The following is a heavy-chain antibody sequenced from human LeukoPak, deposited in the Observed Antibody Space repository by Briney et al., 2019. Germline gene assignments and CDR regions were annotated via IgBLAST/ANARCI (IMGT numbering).Heavy chain of an antibody. CDR3: ARGRGQWLPEFDY. J-gene: IGHJ4*02. Sequence: SETLSLTCTVSGGSISSYYWSWIRQPPGKGLEWIGYIYYSGSTNYNPSLKSRVTISVDTSKNQFSLNLSSVTAADTAVYYCARGRGQWLPEFDYWGQGTLVTVSS. CDR1: GGSISSYY. V-gene: IGHV4-59*01. CDR2: IYYSGST. D-gene: IGHD6-19*01.